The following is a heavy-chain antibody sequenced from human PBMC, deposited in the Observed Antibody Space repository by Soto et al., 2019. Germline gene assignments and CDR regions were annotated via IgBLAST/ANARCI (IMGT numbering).Heavy chain of an antibody. CDR1: GFTFSSYW. V-gene: IGHV3-74*01. J-gene: IGHJ4*02. Sequence: EVQLVESGGGLVQPGGSLRLSCAASGFTFSSYWMHWVRQAPGKGLVWVSRLKSDGSGTTYADSVKGRLTISRDNAKNTLERQVHSLRAEYKAVDYCVRGAGAYYAGHGYLGRHWGQGTLVTVSS. D-gene: IGHD3-10*01. CDR3: VRGAGAYYAGHGYLGRH. CDR2: LKSDGSGT.